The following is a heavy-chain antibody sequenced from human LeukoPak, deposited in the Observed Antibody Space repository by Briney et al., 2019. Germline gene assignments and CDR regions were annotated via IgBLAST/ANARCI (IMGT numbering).Heavy chain of an antibody. D-gene: IGHD3-10*01. Sequence: SETLSLTCTVSGGSISSADYYWNWIRQPPGKGLEWIGFIYYSGSTYSNPSLKSRVTISVDTSKNQSSLKLTSVTAADTAVYYCARGGNNHYYRYWGQGTLVTVSS. CDR2: IYYSGST. CDR3: ARGGNNHYYRY. J-gene: IGHJ4*02. V-gene: IGHV4-30-4*08. CDR1: GGSISSADYY.